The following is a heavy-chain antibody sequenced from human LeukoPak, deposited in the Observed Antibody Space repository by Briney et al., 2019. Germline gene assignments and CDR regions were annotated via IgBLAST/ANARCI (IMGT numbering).Heavy chain of an antibody. CDR2: IKSKTDGGTT. CDR3: TRPVTMVRGPFDY. V-gene: IGHV3-15*01. Sequence: GGSLRLSCAASGFTFSNAWMSWVRQAPGKGLEWVGRIKSKTDGGTTDYAAPVKGRFTISRDDSKNTLYLQMNSLKTEDTAVYYCTRPVTMVRGPFDYWGQGTLVTVSS. J-gene: IGHJ4*02. D-gene: IGHD3-10*01. CDR1: GFTFSNAW.